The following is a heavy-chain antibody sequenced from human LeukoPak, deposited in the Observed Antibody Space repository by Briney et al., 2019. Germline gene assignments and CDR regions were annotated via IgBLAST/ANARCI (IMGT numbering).Heavy chain of an antibody. CDR1: GFTFSSYA. CDR2: ISGSGGST. Sequence: GGSLRLSCEASGFTFSSYAMTWVRQAPGKGLKWVSAISGSGGSTYYADSVKGRFTISRDNSKNTLYLQMSSLRAEDTALYYCAKTCGGDCYSDFDYWGQGTLVTVPS. V-gene: IGHV3-23*01. D-gene: IGHD2-21*02. J-gene: IGHJ4*02. CDR3: AKTCGGDCYSDFDY.